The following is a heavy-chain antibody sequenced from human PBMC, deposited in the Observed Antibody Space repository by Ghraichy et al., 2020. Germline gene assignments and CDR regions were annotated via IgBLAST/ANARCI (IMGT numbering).Heavy chain of an antibody. Sequence: GESLNISCAASGFTFSTFAMSWVRQAPGKGLEWVSSISDSGASTSYADSVKGRFTISRDNSKSTLYLQMNSLRAEDTAVYYCAKERVDSGPPGSWGQGTRVTVSS. J-gene: IGHJ5*02. CDR1: GFTFSTFA. V-gene: IGHV3-23*01. CDR3: AKERVDSGPPGS. D-gene: IGHD1-26*01. CDR2: ISDSGAST.